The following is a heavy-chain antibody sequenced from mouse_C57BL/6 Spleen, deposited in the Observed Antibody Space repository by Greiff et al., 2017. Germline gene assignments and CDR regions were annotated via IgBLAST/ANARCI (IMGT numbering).Heavy chain of an antibody. CDR1: GYTFTSYW. CDR3: ARLETTVGLDY. Sequence: VQLQESGAELVKPGASVKMSCKASGYTFTSYWITWVKQRPGQGLEWIGDIYPGSGSTNYNEKFKSKATLTVDTSSSTAYMQLSSLTSEDSAVYYCARLETTVGLDYWGQGTTLTVSS. D-gene: IGHD1-1*01. V-gene: IGHV1-55*01. J-gene: IGHJ2*01. CDR2: IYPGSGST.